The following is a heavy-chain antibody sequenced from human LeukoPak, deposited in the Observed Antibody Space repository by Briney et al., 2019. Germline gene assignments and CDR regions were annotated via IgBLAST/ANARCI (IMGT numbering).Heavy chain of an antibody. Sequence: GGSLRLSCAASGFTFSSYAMSWVRQAPGKGLEWVSAISGSGGSTYYADSVKGRFTISRDNSKNTLYLQMNSLRAEDTAVYYCTTDYRSGYDLDYWGQGTLVTVSS. D-gene: IGHD5-12*01. V-gene: IGHV3-23*01. CDR1: GFTFSSYA. J-gene: IGHJ4*02. CDR2: ISGSGGST. CDR3: TTDYRSGYDLDY.